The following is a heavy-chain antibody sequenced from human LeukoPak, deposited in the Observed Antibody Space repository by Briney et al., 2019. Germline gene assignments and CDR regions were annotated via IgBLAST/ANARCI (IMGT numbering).Heavy chain of an antibody. J-gene: IGHJ5*02. V-gene: IGHV3-30-3*01. CDR2: ISYDGSNK. CDR3: ARKKIAAGTAVGETFDP. Sequence: PGGSLRLSCAASGFTFSSYAMHWVRQAPGKGLEWVAVISYDGSNKYYADSVKGRFTISRDNSKNTLYLQMNSLRAEDTAVYYCARKKIAAGTAVGETFDPWGQGTLVTVSS. CDR1: GFTFSSYA. D-gene: IGHD6-13*01.